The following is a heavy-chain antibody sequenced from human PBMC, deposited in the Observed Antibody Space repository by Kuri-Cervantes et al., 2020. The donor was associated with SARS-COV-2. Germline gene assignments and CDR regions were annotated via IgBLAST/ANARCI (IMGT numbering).Heavy chain of an antibody. CDR1: GYTFTISG. J-gene: IGHJ5*02. CDR2: ISAYNVNT. Sequence: ASVKLSPKAAGYTFTISGISWVRHAPGQGLEWMGWISAYNVNTNYAQKLQGRVTITTATSTSTAYMALRSLRSYHTPVYHCAKRSSGARWFDPWGQGTLVTVSS. CDR3: AKRSSGARWFDP. D-gene: IGHD6-25*01. V-gene: IGHV1-18*04.